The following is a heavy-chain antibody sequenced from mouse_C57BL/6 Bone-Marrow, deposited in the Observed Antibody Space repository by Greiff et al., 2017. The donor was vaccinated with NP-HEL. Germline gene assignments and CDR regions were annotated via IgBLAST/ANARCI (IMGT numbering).Heavy chain of an antibody. Sequence: VQVVESGAELAKPGASVKLSCKASGYTFTSYWMHWVKQRPGQGLEWIGDINPSSGYTKYNQKFKDKATLTADKSSSTAYMQLRSLTYEDSAVYYCAESGVTTVGCFDYWGQGTTLTVSS. CDR2: INPSSGYT. V-gene: IGHV1-7*01. J-gene: IGHJ2*01. CDR3: AESGVTTVGCFDY. CDR1: GYTFTSYW. D-gene: IGHD1-1*01.